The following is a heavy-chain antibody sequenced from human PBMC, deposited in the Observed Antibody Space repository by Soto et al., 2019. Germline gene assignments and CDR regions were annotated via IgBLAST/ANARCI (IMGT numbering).Heavy chain of an antibody. CDR3: AKDQGRGSPAEYYGMDV. CDR2: IFWVGGGT. V-gene: IGHV3-9*01. D-gene: IGHD1-26*01. Sequence: DVQVVESGGGLVQPGGSLTLSCVVSGSTIDDYAIHWVRQVQGKGLEWVSGIFWVGGGTGYADSVKGRFTISRDRAKKSLALQMNSLRIEDTAVYYCAKDQGRGSPAEYYGMDVWGQGTTVTVSS. J-gene: IGHJ6*02. CDR1: GSTIDDYA.